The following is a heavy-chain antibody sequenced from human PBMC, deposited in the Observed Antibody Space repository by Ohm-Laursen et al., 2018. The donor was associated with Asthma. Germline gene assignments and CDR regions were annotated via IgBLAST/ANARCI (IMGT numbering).Heavy chain of an antibody. V-gene: IGHV3-23*01. CDR3: AKALGGRVSYCSNGLCSKFQDYGMDV. Sequence: SLRLSCSASGFTFSSYAMSWVRQAPGKGLEWVSAISGSGGSTYYADSVKGRFTISRDNSKNTLYLQMNSLRAEDAAVYYCAKALGGRVSYCSNGLCSKFQDYGMDVWGQGTTVTVSS. D-gene: IGHD2-8*01. CDR1: GFTFSSYA. CDR2: ISGSGGST. J-gene: IGHJ6*02.